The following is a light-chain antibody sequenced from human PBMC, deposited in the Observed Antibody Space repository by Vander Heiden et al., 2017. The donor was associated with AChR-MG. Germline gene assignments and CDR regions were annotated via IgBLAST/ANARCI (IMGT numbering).Light chain of an antibody. CDR3: QQSDRIPYT. J-gene: IGKJ2*01. CDR1: QSISTY. Sequence: DIQMTQSPSSLPASVGDRVTITCRASQSISTYLNWYQQKPGKAPNVLIYGSSSIQSGVPSRFSGSGSGTDFTLTISSLQPEDFATYYCQQSDRIPYTFGQGTKLGIK. CDR2: GSS. V-gene: IGKV1-39*01.